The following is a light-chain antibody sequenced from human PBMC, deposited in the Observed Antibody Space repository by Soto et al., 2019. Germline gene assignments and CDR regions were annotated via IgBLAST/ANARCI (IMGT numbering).Light chain of an antibody. CDR3: CSYAGSSTYV. J-gene: IGLJ1*01. CDR2: EIF. Sequence: QSVLTQPASVSGSPGQSITISCTGTSRDVGTYSLVSWYQQHPGKAPKLLVYEIFRRPSGVSNRFSGSKSGNTASLTISGLQHEDEADYYCCSYAGSSTYVFGIGTKVTVL. V-gene: IGLV2-23*02. CDR1: SRDVGTYSL.